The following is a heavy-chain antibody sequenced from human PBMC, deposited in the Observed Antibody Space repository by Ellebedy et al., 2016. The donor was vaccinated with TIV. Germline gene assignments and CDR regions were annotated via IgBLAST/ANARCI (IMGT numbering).Heavy chain of an antibody. CDR1: GFTFGRYG. J-gene: IGHJ4*02. D-gene: IGHD2-2*01. Sequence: PGGSLRLSCAASGFTFGRYGMHWVRQAPGKGLEWVAVIWFDGSKEFYADSVKGRFTISRDDSKNEVFLQMSSLRAEDTALYYCARPSYQLLSYYFDSWGQGTLVTVSS. CDR3: ARPSYQLLSYYFDS. CDR2: IWFDGSKE. V-gene: IGHV3-33*01.